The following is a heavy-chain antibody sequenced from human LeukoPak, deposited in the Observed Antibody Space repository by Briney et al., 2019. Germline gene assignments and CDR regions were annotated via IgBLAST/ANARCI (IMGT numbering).Heavy chain of an antibody. CDR1: GGSISSSSYY. D-gene: IGHD5-12*01. V-gene: IGHV4-39*01. CDR2: IYYSGST. CDR3: ARTLGIVAALDYYYMDV. J-gene: IGHJ6*03. Sequence: PSETLSHTCTVSGGSISSSSYYWGWIRQPPGKGLEWIGSIYYSGSTYYNPSLKSRVTISVDTSKNQFSLKLSSVTATDTAVYYCARTLGIVAALDYYYMDVWGKGTTVTVSS.